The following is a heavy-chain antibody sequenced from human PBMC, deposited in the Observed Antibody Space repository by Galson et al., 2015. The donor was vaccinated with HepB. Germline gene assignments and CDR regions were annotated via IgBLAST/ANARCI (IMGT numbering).Heavy chain of an antibody. J-gene: IGHJ4*02. CDR1: GFTFSSYA. D-gene: IGHD3-3*01. Sequence: SLRLSCAASGFTFSSYAMHWVRQAPGKGLEWVAVISYDGSNKYYADSVKGRFTISRDNSKNTLYLQMNSLRAEDTAVYYCARAAPGLVLRFLEWLLRGAFDYWGQGTLVTVSS. CDR3: ARAAPGLVLRFLEWLLRGAFDY. CDR2: ISYDGSNK. V-gene: IGHV3-30-3*01.